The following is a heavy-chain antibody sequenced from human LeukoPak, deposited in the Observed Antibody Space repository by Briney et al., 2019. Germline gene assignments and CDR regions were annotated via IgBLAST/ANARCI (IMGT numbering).Heavy chain of an antibody. Sequence: PSETLSLTCTVSGGSISSSSYYWGWIRQPPGKGLEWIGSIYYSGSTYYNPSLKSRVTISVDTSKNQFSLKLSSVTAADTAVYYCARGRIRAGYFQHWGQGTLVTVSS. CDR2: IYYSGST. CDR3: ARGRIRAGYFQH. CDR1: GGSISSSSYY. D-gene: IGHD3-10*01. V-gene: IGHV4-39*07. J-gene: IGHJ1*01.